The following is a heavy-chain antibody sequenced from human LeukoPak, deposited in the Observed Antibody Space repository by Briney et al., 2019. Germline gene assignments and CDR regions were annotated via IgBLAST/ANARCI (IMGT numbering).Heavy chain of an antibody. J-gene: IGHJ3*02. CDR2: ISGSGGST. CDR1: GFTFSSYG. CDR3: ARVAVGGTRAFDI. D-gene: IGHD6-19*01. Sequence: GGSLRLSCAASGFTFSSYGMSWVRQAPGKGLEWVSAISGSGGSTYYADSVKGRFTISRDNSKNTLYLQMDSLRAEDTAVYYCARVAVGGTRAFDIWGQGTTVTVSS. V-gene: IGHV3-23*01.